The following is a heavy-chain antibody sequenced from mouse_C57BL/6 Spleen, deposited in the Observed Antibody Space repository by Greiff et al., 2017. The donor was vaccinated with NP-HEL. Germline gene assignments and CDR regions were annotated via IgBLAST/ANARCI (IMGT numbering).Heavy chain of an antibody. Sequence: QVQLKQSGAELARPGASVKLSCKASGYTFTSYAISWVKQRTGQGLEWIGEIYPRSGNTYYNEKFKGKATLTADKSSSTAYMELRSLTSEDSAVYFCALRWDDYDLYYFDYWGQGTTLTVSS. CDR3: ALRWDDYDLYYFDY. J-gene: IGHJ2*01. CDR1: GYTFTSYA. CDR2: IYPRSGNT. V-gene: IGHV1-81*01. D-gene: IGHD2-4*01.